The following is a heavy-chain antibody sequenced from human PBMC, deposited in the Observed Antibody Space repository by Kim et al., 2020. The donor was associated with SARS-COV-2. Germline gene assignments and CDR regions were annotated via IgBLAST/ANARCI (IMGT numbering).Heavy chain of an antibody. D-gene: IGHD1-1*01. V-gene: IGHV1-3*01. Sequence: YSQKFQGRVTITRDTSASTAYMELSSLRSEDTAVYYCARDWDFGTNWFDPWGQGTLVTVSS. CDR3: ARDWDFGTNWFDP. J-gene: IGHJ5*02.